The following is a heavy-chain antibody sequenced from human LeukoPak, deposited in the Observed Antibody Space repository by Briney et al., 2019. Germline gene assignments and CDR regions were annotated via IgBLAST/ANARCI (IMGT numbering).Heavy chain of an antibody. CDR3: AREYAGTTTIWLDP. CDR1: GYTFTGYY. V-gene: IGHV1-2*02. Sequence: ASVKVSCKASGYTFTGYYIHWVRQAPGQGLEWIGWINPNSGDTNYAQKFQTRVTMTRDTSISIAYMDLSRLTSDDTAVYYCAREYAGTTTIWLDPWGQGTLVTVSS. J-gene: IGHJ5*02. CDR2: INPNSGDT. D-gene: IGHD1-26*01.